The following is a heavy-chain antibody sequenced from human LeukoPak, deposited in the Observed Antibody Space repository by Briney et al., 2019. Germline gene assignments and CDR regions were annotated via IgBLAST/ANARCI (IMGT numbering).Heavy chain of an antibody. J-gene: IGHJ4*02. CDR1: GFTFSSYS. D-gene: IGHD3-22*01. Sequence: GGSLRLSCAASGFTFSSYSMSWVRQAPGKGLEWVSSISSSSSYIYYADSVKGRFTISRDNAKNSLYLQMNSLRAEDTAVYYCARDSLIKTYYYDSSGYSPDSDYWGQGTLVTVSS. V-gene: IGHV3-21*01. CDR3: ARDSLIKTYYYDSSGYSPDSDY. CDR2: ISSSSSYI.